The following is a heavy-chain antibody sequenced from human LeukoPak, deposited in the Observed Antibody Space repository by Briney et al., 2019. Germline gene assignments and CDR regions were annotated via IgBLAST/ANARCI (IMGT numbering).Heavy chain of an antibody. D-gene: IGHD1-1*01. V-gene: IGHV4-38-2*01. CDR1: GYSISSDYY. J-gene: IGHJ4*02. CDR2: IYHSWSI. CDR3: ARNVTAGYFDY. Sequence: PSETLSLTCAVSGYSISSDYYWGWIRPPPGKGLEWIATIYHSWSIYFNPSLKSRVTISLDTSKNQFSLKLTSVTAADTAIYYCARNVTAGYFDYWGQGILVTVSS.